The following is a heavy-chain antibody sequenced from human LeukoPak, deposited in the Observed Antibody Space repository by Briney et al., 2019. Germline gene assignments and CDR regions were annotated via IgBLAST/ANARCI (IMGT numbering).Heavy chain of an antibody. CDR2: ISSSSSTI. CDR3: ARMAGGWY. V-gene: IGHV3-48*01. CDR1: GFTFSSYS. J-gene: IGHJ4*02. Sequence: GGSLRLSCAASGFTFSSYSMNWVRQAPGKGLEWVSYISSSSSTIYYADSVKGRFTISRDNAKNSQYLQMNSLRAEDTAVYYCARMAGGWYWGQGTLVTVSS. D-gene: IGHD3-10*01.